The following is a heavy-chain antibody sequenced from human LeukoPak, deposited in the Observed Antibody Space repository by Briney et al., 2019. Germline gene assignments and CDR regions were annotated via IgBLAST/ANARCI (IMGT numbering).Heavy chain of an antibody. J-gene: IGHJ4*02. CDR1: GDSITGYC. CDR2: IYYTGNT. D-gene: IGHD1-1*01. V-gene: IGHV4-39*07. CDR3: ARDNESTYYFDY. Sequence: SEILSLTCTVSGDSITGYCWGWIRQPPGKGLEWIGNIYYTGNTYYNSSLKSRVTISLDTSKNQFSLRLSSVTAADTAVYYCARDNESTYYFDYWGQGTLVTVSS.